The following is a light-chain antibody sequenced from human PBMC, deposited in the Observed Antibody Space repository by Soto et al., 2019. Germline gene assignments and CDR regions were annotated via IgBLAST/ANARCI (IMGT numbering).Light chain of an antibody. V-gene: IGKV1-9*01. CDR2: AAS. CDR3: XQLNSYPIT. Sequence: DIQLTQSPSFLSASVGDRVTITCRASQGISDYFAWYQQKLGKAPKLLIYAASTLQSGVPSRFXXXXXGXXXXXXXXXLXPXDFATYYXXQLNSYPITFGQGTRLEIK. CDR1: QGISDY. J-gene: IGKJ5*01.